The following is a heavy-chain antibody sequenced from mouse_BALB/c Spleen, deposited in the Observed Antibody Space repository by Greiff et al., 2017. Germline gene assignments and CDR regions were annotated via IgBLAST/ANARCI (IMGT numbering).Heavy chain of an antibody. D-gene: IGHD2-1*01. CDR1: GYTFTSYG. V-gene: IGHV1S81*02. J-gene: IGHJ3*01. Sequence: VQLQQPGAELVKPGASVKLSCSASGYTFTSYGMHWVKQRPGQGLEWIGEINPSNGRTNYNEKFKSNATLTVDKSSSTAYMQLSSLTSEDSAVYYCARGVYGNRFAYWGQGTLVTVSA. CDR3: ARGVYGNRFAY. CDR2: INPSNGRT.